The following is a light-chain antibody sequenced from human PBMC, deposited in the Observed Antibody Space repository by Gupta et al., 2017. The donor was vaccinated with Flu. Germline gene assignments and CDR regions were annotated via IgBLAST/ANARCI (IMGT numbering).Light chain of an antibody. CDR2: KAS. V-gene: IGKV1-5*03. J-gene: IGKJ4*01. CDR3: QQYNSLSLT. Sequence: DIQMTQSPSTLSASVGDRVTITCRASQSISSWLAWYQQKPGKAPKLLIYKASSLESGVPSRFSGSGSGTEFTLTISSLQPDDFATYYCQQYNSLSLTFGGGTKVEIK. CDR1: QSISSW.